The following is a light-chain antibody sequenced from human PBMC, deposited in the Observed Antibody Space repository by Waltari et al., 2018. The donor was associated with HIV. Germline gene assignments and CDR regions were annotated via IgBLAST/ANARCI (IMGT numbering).Light chain of an antibody. CDR3: SSYTSSNTVV. CDR1: SGDFGSFNY. CDR2: EVS. V-gene: IGLV2-14*01. J-gene: IGLJ3*02. Sequence: QSALTQPASVSGSPGQSSTISCTGTSGDFGSFNYVSGYQHHPGKAPKFMIYEVSKRPSGVSNRFSVSKSGNTASLIISGLQAEDEGDYYCSSYTSSNTVVFGGGTKLTVL.